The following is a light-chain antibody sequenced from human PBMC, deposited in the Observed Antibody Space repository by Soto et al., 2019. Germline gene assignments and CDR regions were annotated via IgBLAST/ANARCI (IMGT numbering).Light chain of an antibody. V-gene: IGKV3-11*01. CDR3: QQRADLIT. CDR2: DAS. CDR1: QSVRSY. Sequence: EIVLTQSPATLSLSPGERATVSCRASQSVRSYLAWYQQKLGQAPRLLIYDASKRATGIPARFSGSGSGTDFTLTISSLEPEDFAVYYCQQRADLITFGKGTRLEIK. J-gene: IGKJ5*01.